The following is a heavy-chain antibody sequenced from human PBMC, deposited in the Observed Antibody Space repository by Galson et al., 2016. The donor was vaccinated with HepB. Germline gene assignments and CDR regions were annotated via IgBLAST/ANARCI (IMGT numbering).Heavy chain of an antibody. J-gene: IGHJ4*02. V-gene: IGHV3-21*01. CDR3: ARGQYLTFDWLPYFDY. CDR2: ISSTSTYI. Sequence: SLRLSCAASGFTFNSYNMNWVRQAPGKGLEWVSSISSTSTYIYYADSVKGRFTVSRDNAKNSLYLQMNSLRAEDTAVYYCARGQYLTFDWLPYFDYWGQGTLVTVSS. D-gene: IGHD3-9*01. CDR1: GFTFNSYN.